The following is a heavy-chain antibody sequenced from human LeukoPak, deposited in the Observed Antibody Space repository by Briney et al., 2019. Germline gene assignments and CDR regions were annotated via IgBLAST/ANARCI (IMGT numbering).Heavy chain of an antibody. V-gene: IGHV4-39*07. CDR2: IYYSGST. J-gene: IGHJ5*02. Sequence: SETLSLTCTVSGGSISSSSYYWGWIRQPPGKGLEWIGSIYYSGSTYYNPSLKSRVTISVDTSKNQFSLKLSSVTAADTAVYYCARGTYYYGSGSYSPYNWFDPWGQGTLVTVSS. D-gene: IGHD3-10*01. CDR3: ARGTYYYGSGSYSPYNWFDP. CDR1: GGSISSSSYY.